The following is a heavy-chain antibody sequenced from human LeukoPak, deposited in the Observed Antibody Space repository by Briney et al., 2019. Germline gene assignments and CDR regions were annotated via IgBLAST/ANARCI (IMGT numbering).Heavy chain of an antibody. D-gene: IGHD1-1*01. CDR3: VRDESLWTLDW. CDR2: INERGTDS. V-gene: IGHV3-74*03. Sequence: GGSLRLSCTASGFTFSGHCIHWVGQAPGMGLAWVSRINERGTDSMYAESVKGRFTISRHNAKNTVYLQMNSLRAEDTAVYYCVRDESLWTLDWWGQGTLVSVSS. CDR1: GFTFSGHC. J-gene: IGHJ4*02.